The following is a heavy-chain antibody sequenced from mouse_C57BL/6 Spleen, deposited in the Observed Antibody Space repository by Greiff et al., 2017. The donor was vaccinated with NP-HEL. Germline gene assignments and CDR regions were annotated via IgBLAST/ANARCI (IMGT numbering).Heavy chain of an antibody. CDR1: GYTFTSYW. J-gene: IGHJ2*01. Sequence: QVQLKQPGAELVRPGSSVKLSCKASGYTFTSYWMHWVKQRPIQGLEWIGNIDPSDSETHYNQKFKDKATLTVDKSSSTAYMQLSSLTSEDSAVYYCARGIFHITTVVGNDWGQGTTLTVSS. CDR3: ARGIFHITTVVGND. CDR2: IDPSDSET. D-gene: IGHD1-1*01. V-gene: IGHV1-52*01.